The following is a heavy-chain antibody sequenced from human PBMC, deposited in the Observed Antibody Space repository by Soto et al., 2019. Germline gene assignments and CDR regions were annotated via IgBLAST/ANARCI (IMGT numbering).Heavy chain of an antibody. Sequence: EVQLVESGGGLVQPGGSLRLSCAASGFTFSSYWMYWVRQAPGKGLVWVSRISTDGSTTNYADSVKGRFTISRDNAKNTLYLHMNSLRAEDTAVYYCASRVVTPFDYWGQGTLVTVSS. CDR1: GFTFSSYW. CDR2: ISTDGSTT. CDR3: ASRVVTPFDY. V-gene: IGHV3-74*01. D-gene: IGHD2-21*02. J-gene: IGHJ4*02.